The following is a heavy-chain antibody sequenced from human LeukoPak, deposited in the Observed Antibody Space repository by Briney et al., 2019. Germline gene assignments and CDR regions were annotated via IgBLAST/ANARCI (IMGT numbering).Heavy chain of an antibody. CDR1: GGTFSSYA. Sequence: SVKVSCKASGGTFSSYAISWVRQAPGQGLQWMGGIIPIFGTANYAQKSQGRVTITADESTSTAYMELSSLRSEDTAVYYCARDTVHTAAAGNYYYYGMDVWGQGTTVTVSS. CDR2: IIPIFGTA. CDR3: ARDTVHTAAAGNYYYYGMDV. J-gene: IGHJ6*02. V-gene: IGHV1-69*13. D-gene: IGHD6-13*01.